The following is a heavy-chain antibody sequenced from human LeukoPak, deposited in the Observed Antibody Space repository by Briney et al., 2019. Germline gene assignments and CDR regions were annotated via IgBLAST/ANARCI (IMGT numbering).Heavy chain of an antibody. D-gene: IGHD6-19*01. Sequence: SVKVSCKASGGTFSSYAISWVRQAPGQGLDWMGRIIPIFGTANYAQKFQGRVTITTDESTSTAYMELSSLRSEDTAVYYCASRFWSSGWYRDAFDIWGQGTMVTVSS. CDR1: GGTFSSYA. J-gene: IGHJ3*02. CDR2: IIPIFGTA. V-gene: IGHV1-69*05. CDR3: ASRFWSSGWYRDAFDI.